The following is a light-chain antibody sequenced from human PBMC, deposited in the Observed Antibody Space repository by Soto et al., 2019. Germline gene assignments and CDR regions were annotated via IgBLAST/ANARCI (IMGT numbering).Light chain of an antibody. Sequence: NFMLTQPHSVSESPGKTVTISCTVSSGSIASNYVQWYQQRPGRAPTTVIYEDTQRPSGVPDRFSGSIDSSSNSASLTISGLKTEDEADYYCQSYDSSSHWVFGGGTKVTVL. CDR3: QSYDSSSHWV. V-gene: IGLV6-57*02. J-gene: IGLJ3*02. CDR2: EDT. CDR1: SGSIASNY.